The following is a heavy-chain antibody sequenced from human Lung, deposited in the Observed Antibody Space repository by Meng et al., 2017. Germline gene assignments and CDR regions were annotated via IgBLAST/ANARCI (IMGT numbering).Heavy chain of an antibody. CDR1: GGSISSSNYY. V-gene: IGHV4-30-4*01. CDR3: ARGQKGYFDL. CDR2: IYNSGST. Sequence: QRHPQESGPGQVKPSQTPSLTYTVSGGSISSSNYYWSWIRQPPGKGLEWSGHIYNSGSTYYNPSLKSRITISVDTSKNQFSLKLSSVTAADTAVYYCARGQKGYFDLWGRGTLVTVSS. J-gene: IGHJ2*01.